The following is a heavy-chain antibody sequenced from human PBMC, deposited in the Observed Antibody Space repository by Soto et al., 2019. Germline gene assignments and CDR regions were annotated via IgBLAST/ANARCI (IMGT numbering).Heavy chain of an antibody. CDR3: ARDSKWYYDFWSGYPGHFDY. D-gene: IGHD3-3*01. CDR1: GYTFTSYG. CDR2: ISAYNGNT. J-gene: IGHJ4*02. V-gene: IGHV1-18*01. Sequence: GASVKVSCKASGYTFTSYGISWVRQAPGQGLEWMGWISAYNGNTNYAQKLQGRVTMTTDTSTSTAYMELRSLRSDDTAVYYCARDSKWYYDFWSGYPGHFDYWGQGTLVTVSS.